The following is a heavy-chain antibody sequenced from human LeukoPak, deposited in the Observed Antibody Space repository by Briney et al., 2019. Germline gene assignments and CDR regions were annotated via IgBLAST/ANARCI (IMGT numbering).Heavy chain of an antibody. CDR2: ISSSSSYI. CDR3: ANHRYSSSWPPNFDY. Sequence: GGSLRLSCAASGFTFSSYSMNWVRQAPGKGLEWVSSISSSSSYIYYADSVKGRFTISRDNAKNSLYLQMNSLRAEDTAVYYCANHRYSSSWPPNFDYWGQGTPVTVSS. V-gene: IGHV3-21*01. CDR1: GFTFSSYS. D-gene: IGHD6-13*01. J-gene: IGHJ4*02.